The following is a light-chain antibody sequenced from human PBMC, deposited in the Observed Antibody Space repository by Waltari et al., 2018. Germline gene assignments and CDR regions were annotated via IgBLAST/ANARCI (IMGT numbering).Light chain of an antibody. CDR1: QTFTSY. Sequence: DIQMTQSPSSLSASVGDRVTITCRASQTFTSYLNWYQQKPGKAPKLLIYAASSLQSGVPSRFSCSGSGTDFTLTISSLLPEDFATYYCQQSYSTPLTFGPGTKVDIK. CDR2: AAS. CDR3: QQSYSTPLT. V-gene: IGKV1-39*01. J-gene: IGKJ3*01.